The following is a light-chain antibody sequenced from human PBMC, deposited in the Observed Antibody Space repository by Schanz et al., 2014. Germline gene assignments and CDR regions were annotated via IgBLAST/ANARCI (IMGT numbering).Light chain of an antibody. CDR1: SSDVGTYNY. CDR3: SSYTSSSTSYV. Sequence: QSALTQPASVSGSPGQSITISCTGTSSDVGTYNYVSWYQHHPGKAPKLMIYDVSDRPSGVSTRFSGSKSGNTASLTISGLQAEDEADYYCSSYTSSSTSYVFGAGTKVTVL. CDR2: DVS. J-gene: IGLJ1*01. V-gene: IGLV2-14*03.